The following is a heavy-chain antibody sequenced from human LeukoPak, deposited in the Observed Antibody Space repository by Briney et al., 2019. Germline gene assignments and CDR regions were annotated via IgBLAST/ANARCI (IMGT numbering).Heavy chain of an antibody. CDR1: GGSISSSSYY. D-gene: IGHD4-17*01. J-gene: IGHJ3*02. CDR2: IYYSGST. V-gene: IGHV4-39*01. Sequence: KPSETLSLTCTVSGGSISSSSYYWGWIRQPPGKGLEWIGSIYYSGSTYYNPSLKSRVTISVDTSKNQFSLKLSSVTAADTAVYYCARVFRVDYGDYVNAFDIWGQGTMVTVSS. CDR3: ARVFRVDYGDYVNAFDI.